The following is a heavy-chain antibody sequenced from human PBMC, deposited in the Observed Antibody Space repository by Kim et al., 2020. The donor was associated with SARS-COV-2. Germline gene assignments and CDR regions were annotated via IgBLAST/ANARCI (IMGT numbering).Heavy chain of an antibody. D-gene: IGHD6-13*01. CDR3: ASGAAADY. CDR2: SGRT. J-gene: IGHJ4*02. V-gene: IGHV4-39*01. Sequence: SGRTSHNPALKRRVTITVDPSKNQFSLKLSSVAAADTAVYYCASGAAADYWGQGTLVTVSS.